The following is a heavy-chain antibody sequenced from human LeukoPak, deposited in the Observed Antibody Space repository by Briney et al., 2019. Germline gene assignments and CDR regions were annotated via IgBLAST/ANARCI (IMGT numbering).Heavy chain of an antibody. Sequence: PGGSLRLSCATSGFNFASYWMTWVRQAPGKGLEWVANVQHDGSDEYCVDSVKGRFTVSRDNAKNSLYLQMNSLRAEDTAIYYCVRHAYWRLDVWGQGTTVTVSS. CDR1: GFNFASYW. J-gene: IGHJ6*02. CDR3: VRHAYWRLDV. D-gene: IGHD3-16*01. CDR2: VQHDGSDE. V-gene: IGHV3-7*01.